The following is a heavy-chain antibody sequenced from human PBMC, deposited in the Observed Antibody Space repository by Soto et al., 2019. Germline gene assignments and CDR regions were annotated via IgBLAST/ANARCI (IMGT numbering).Heavy chain of an antibody. V-gene: IGHV3-23*01. CDR2: IGDGGDTT. CDR1: GFSFSSYE. J-gene: IGHJ4*02. CDR3: AKNRGIIMIVES. Sequence: GALRPSCVASGFSFSSYEMNWVRQAPGKGLEWVSAIGDGGDTTYYADAVEGRFTISRDNSKNTLYLQMDSLRAEDTAVYYCAKNRGIIMIVESWGQGTLVTVSS. D-gene: IGHD3-22*01.